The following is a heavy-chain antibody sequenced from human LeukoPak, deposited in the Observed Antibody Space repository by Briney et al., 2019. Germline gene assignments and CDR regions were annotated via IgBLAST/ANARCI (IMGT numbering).Heavy chain of an antibody. CDR2: IYYSGST. J-gene: IGHJ4*02. D-gene: IGHD5-18*01. CDR1: GGSISSSSYY. V-gene: IGHV4-39*01. Sequence: SETLSLTCTVSGGSISSSSYYWGWIRQPPGKGLGWIGSIYYSGSTYYNPSLKSRVTISVDTSKNQFSLKLSSVTAADTAVYYCARHYSGYSYGYPFDYWGQGTLVTVPS. CDR3: ARHYSGYSYGYPFDY.